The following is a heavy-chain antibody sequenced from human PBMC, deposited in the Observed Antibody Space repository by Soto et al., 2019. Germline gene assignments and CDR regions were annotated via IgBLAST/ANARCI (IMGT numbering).Heavy chain of an antibody. CDR2: IKQDGSEK. J-gene: IGHJ6*02. CDR1: GFTFSSYW. Sequence: GGSLRLSCAASGFTFSSYWMSWVRQAPGKGLEWVANIKQDGSEKYYVDSVKGRFTISRDNAKNSLYLQMNSLRAEDTAVYYCVRWEYSSGWIIGYYYYGMDVWGQGTTVTVSS. V-gene: IGHV3-7*03. D-gene: IGHD6-19*01. CDR3: VRWEYSSGWIIGYYYYGMDV.